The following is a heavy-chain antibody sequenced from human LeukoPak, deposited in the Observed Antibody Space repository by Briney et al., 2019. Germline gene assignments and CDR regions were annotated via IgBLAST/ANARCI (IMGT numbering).Heavy chain of an antibody. V-gene: IGHV3-7*01. Sequence: GGSLRLSCAASGFTFGSPWMHWVRQAPGKRLEWVANMNIDGSEKYYADSAKGRFTISRDNARNSVYLQMNSLRVEDTAVYYCARDPVEWELLLDYWGQGTLVTVSS. D-gene: IGHD1-26*01. CDR3: ARDPVEWELLLDY. CDR2: MNIDGSEK. CDR1: GFTFGSPW. J-gene: IGHJ4*02.